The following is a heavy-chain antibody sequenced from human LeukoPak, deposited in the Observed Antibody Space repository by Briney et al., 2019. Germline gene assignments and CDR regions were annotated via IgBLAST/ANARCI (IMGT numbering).Heavy chain of an antibody. Sequence: PGGSLRLSCAASGFTFSSHGMSWVRQAPGKGLEWVSGISGSGGGTLYADSVRGRFTISRDNSKNTVYLQMNSLRAEDTAVYYCAKSATTVTSNFEYRGQGTLVTVSS. D-gene: IGHD4-17*01. V-gene: IGHV3-23*01. CDR2: ISGSGGGT. CDR3: AKSATTVTSNFEY. J-gene: IGHJ4*02. CDR1: GFTFSSHG.